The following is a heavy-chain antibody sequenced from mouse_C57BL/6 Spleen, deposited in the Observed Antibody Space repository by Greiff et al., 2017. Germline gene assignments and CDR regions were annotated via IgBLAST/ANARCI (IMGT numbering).Heavy chain of an antibody. CDR1: GYTFADYN. J-gene: IGHJ1*03. D-gene: IGHD2-4*01. V-gene: IGHV1-18*01. CDR3: ARRSIYYDYDGYFDV. Sequence: VQLQQSGPELVKPGASVKIPCKASGYTFADYNMDWVKQSHGKSLEWIGDINPNNGGTIYNQKFKGKATLTVDKSSSTAYMELRSLTSEDTAVYYCARRSIYYDYDGYFDVWGTGTTVTVSS. CDR2: INPNNGGT.